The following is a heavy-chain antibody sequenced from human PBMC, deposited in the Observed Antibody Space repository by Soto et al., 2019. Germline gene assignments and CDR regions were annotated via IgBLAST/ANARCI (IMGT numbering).Heavy chain of an antibody. CDR1: GFSLTTREVG. CDR2: IYWDNDK. D-gene: IGHD3-9*01. Sequence: QITLKESGPPLVNPTQPLTLTCTLSGFSLTTREVGVGWIRQPPGKALEWLGVIYWDNDKRYSPSLRSRLTVTQDPSEIHVVLTLANMDPVDTATYYCASWFARHIRGHDAFEVWGHGTMITVSS. CDR3: ASWFARHIRGHDAFEV. V-gene: IGHV2-5*02. J-gene: IGHJ3*01.